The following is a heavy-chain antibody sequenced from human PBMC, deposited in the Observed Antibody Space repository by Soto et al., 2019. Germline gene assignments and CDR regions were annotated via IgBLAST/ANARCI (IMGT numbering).Heavy chain of an antibody. V-gene: IGHV3-23*01. Sequence: EVQLLESGGGLVQPGGSLRLSCAASGFSFGSYTMNWVRQPPGRGLEWVSAISGSADATSYADSVRGRFTISRDNSKNTLYLQMNSLRAEDTAIYYCAKQAPYCTAGSCYDSDYWGQGALVTVSS. CDR1: GFSFGSYT. CDR2: ISGSADAT. J-gene: IGHJ4*02. D-gene: IGHD2-15*01. CDR3: AKQAPYCTAGSCYDSDY.